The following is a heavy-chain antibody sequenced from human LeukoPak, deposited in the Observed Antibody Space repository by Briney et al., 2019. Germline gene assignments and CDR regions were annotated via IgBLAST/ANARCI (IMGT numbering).Heavy chain of an antibody. D-gene: IGHD5-18*01. CDR3: AREGAGSYGFRYIDV. Sequence: SETLSLTCTVSNGSMISYYWSWLRQPPGKGLDWMGYIYYGGSTNYNPSLKSRVTILVDTSKNQFSLQLRSVTAADTAVYYCAREGAGSYGFRYIDVWGKGTTVTVSS. J-gene: IGHJ6*03. V-gene: IGHV4-59*01. CDR2: IYYGGST. CDR1: NGSMISYY.